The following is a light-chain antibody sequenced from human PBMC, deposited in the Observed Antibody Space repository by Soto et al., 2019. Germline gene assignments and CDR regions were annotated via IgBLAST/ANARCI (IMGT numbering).Light chain of an antibody. CDR1: QSISSW. V-gene: IGKV1-5*01. CDR3: QQLLSYPIT. CDR2: AAS. J-gene: IGKJ5*01. Sequence: DIQMTQSPSTLSASVGDRVTITCRASQSISSWLAWYQQKPGKAPKLLIYAASTLQSGVPSRFSGSGSGTSFTPTISSLQPEDFATYYCQQLLSYPITFGQGTRLEIK.